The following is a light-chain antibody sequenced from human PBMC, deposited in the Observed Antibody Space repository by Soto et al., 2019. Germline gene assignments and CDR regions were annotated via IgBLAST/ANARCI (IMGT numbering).Light chain of an antibody. V-gene: IGKV1-27*01. Sequence: IQLTQSPSSLSASVGDRVTITCRASQGISSYLGWYQQKPGKVPNLLIYAASTLQAGVPSRFNGSGSATDFTLTISSLRPDDVATYYCQRYNSAPLTFGPGTKVNIK. CDR1: QGISSY. CDR3: QRYNSAPLT. CDR2: AAS. J-gene: IGKJ3*01.